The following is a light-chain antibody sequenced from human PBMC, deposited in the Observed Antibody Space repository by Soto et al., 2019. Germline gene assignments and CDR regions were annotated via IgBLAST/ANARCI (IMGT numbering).Light chain of an antibody. CDR3: CSSAPESTYV. J-gene: IGLJ1*01. V-gene: IGLV2-14*01. CDR2: EVS. CDR1: SSDIGGYIY. Sequence: QSALTQPASVSASPGQSITISCTGTSSDIGGYIYVSWYQHHPGKAPRLMIYEVSSRPSGVSNRFSGSKSGNTASLTISGLQAEDEADYFCCSSAPESTYVFGTGTKVTVL.